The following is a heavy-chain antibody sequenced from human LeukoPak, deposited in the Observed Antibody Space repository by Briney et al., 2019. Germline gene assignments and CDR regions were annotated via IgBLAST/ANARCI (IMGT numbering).Heavy chain of an antibody. Sequence: GGSLTLSCAASGFTFSSYWMHWVRQAPGKGLVWVSRINSDGSSTSYADSVKGRFTISRDNAKNSLYLQMNSLRAEDTAVYYCARDPGRDSSGWSEYFQHWGQGTLVTVSS. CDR3: ARDPGRDSSGWSEYFQH. D-gene: IGHD6-19*01. J-gene: IGHJ1*01. CDR1: GFTFSSYW. V-gene: IGHV3-74*01. CDR2: INSDGSST.